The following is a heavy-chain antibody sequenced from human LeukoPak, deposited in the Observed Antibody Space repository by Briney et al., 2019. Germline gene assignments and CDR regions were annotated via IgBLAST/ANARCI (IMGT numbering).Heavy chain of an antibody. CDR1: GFTVSSNY. V-gene: IGHV3-53*01. J-gene: IGHJ3*02. CDR3: ARDRPSSGSSFDI. D-gene: IGHD1-26*01. CDR2: IYSGGDT. Sequence: GGSLRLSCAVSGFTVSSNYMSWVRQAPGKGLEWVSVIYSGGDTYYADSVKGRFTISRDNSKNTLYLQMNSLRAEVTAVYYCARDRPSSGSSFDIWGQGTMVTVSS.